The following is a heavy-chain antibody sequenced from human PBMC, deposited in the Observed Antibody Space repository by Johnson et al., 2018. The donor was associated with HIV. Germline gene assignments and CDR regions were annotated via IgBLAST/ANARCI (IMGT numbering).Heavy chain of an antibody. D-gene: IGHD3-16*01. CDR3: AREAYAAGAFDI. CDR1: GFSFSDYY. J-gene: IGHJ3*02. CDR2: ISSSGGTI. V-gene: IGHV3-11*04. Sequence: QVQLVESGGGLVKPGGSLRLSCAASGFSFSDYYMSWIRQTPGKGLEWVSYISSSGGTIYYADSVKGRFSISRDNSKNTLYLQMNSLRAEDTAVYYCAREAYAAGAFDIWGQGTMVTVSS.